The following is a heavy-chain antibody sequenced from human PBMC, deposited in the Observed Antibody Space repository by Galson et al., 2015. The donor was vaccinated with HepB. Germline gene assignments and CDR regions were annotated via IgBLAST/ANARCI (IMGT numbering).Heavy chain of an antibody. D-gene: IGHD4-17*01. CDR3: ARDLGYGDYDNWFDP. Sequence: SVKVSCKASGYTFTGYYMHWVRQAPGQGLEWMGRINPNSGGTNYAQKFQGRVTMTRDTSISTAYMELSRLRSDDTAVYYCARDLGYGDYDNWFDPWGQGTLVTVSS. V-gene: IGHV1-2*06. CDR2: INPNSGGT. CDR1: GYTFTGYY. J-gene: IGHJ5*02.